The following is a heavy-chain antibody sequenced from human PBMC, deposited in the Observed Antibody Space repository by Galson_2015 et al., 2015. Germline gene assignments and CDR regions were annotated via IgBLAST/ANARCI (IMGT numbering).Heavy chain of an antibody. CDR3: ARTKLGVYWYFDL. CDR2: IGSAGDT. CDR1: GFTFATYD. V-gene: IGHV3-13*01. Sequence: SLRLSCAGSGFTFATYDIHWVRQATGKGLEWVSGIGSAGDTYYPASVKGRFTISRENAKNSLYLHMNSLRADDTAIYYCARTKLGVYWYFDLWGRGTLVTVSS. D-gene: IGHD7-27*01. J-gene: IGHJ2*01.